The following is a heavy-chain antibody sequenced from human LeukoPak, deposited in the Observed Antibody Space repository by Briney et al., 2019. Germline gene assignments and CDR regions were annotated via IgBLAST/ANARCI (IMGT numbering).Heavy chain of an antibody. CDR3: ARPQFLDYYDSSGYFADY. Sequence: GGSLRLSCAASGFSFSSYWMHWVRQAPGKGLVWVSRINREGSSTSYADSVKGRFTISRDNARNTLYLQMNSLRAEDTAVYYCARPQFLDYYDSSGYFADYWGQGTLVTVSS. J-gene: IGHJ4*02. CDR2: INREGSST. D-gene: IGHD3-22*01. V-gene: IGHV3-74*01. CDR1: GFSFSSYW.